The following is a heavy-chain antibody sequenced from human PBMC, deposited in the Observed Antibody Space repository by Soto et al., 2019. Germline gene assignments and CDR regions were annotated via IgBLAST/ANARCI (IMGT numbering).Heavy chain of an antibody. D-gene: IGHD3-10*01. J-gene: IGHJ5*01. V-gene: IGHV4-39*01. Sequence: SETLSVRCSVSGASSDDFACYWGWIRQPPGKGLEWIGTVYYNENTYYNPSLRSRVAISVDTAKNQFSLNLRSVTAADTAVYFCARRERYYGSPGWFDPWGQGTPVTVSS. CDR1: GASSDDFACY. CDR3: ARRERYYGSPGWFDP. CDR2: VYYNENT.